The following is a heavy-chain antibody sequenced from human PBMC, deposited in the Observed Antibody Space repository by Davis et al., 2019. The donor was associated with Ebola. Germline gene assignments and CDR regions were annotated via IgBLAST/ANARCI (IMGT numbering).Heavy chain of an antibody. CDR1: GYTFTSYA. D-gene: IGHD6-13*01. Sequence: ASVKVSCKASGYTFTSYAMHWVRQAPGQRLEWMGWINAGNGNTKYSQKFQGRVTITRDTSASTAYMELSSLRSEDTAVYYCARDPAGYSSSWYGMGPYYYYGMDVWGQGTTVTVSS. J-gene: IGHJ6*02. V-gene: IGHV1-3*01. CDR2: INAGNGNT. CDR3: ARDPAGYSSSWYGMGPYYYYGMDV.